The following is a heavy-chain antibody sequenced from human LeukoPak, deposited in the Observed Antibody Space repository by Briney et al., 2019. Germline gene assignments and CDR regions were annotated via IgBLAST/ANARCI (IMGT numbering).Heavy chain of an antibody. Sequence: SQTLSLTCAVSGGSISSGGYSWSWIRQPPGKGLEWIGYIYYSGSTNYNPSLKSRVTISVDTSKNQFSLKLSSVTAADTAVYYCARLYSSSFFDYWGQGTLVTVSS. V-gene: IGHV4-30-4*07. CDR1: GGSISSGGYS. D-gene: IGHD6-6*01. CDR3: ARLYSSSFFDY. CDR2: IYYSGST. J-gene: IGHJ4*02.